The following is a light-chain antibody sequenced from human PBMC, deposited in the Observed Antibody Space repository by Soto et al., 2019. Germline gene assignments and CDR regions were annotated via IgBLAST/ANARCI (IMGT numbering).Light chain of an antibody. Sequence: QSVLTQPASVSGSPGQSITISCTGISSDVGDYNYVSWYQQHPGKAPKLMIYEVSNRPSGVSSRFSGSKSGNTASLTISGLQAEDEADYYCNSYTSSGTYAFGTGTKVTVL. J-gene: IGLJ1*01. V-gene: IGLV2-14*01. CDR2: EVS. CDR3: NSYTSSGTYA. CDR1: SSDVGDYNY.